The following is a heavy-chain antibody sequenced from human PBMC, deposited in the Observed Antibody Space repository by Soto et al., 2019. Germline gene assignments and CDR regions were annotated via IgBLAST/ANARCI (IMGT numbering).Heavy chain of an antibody. J-gene: IGHJ4*02. Sequence: ASVKVSCKSSTYTYNTHYIHWVRQAPGQGLEWVGVINPSVGSTNYAQKFQGRVTMTRDTSTTTFYMEVTSLTYEDTADYYCVGGSASGVDHWGQGTLVTVSS. CDR2: INPSVGST. CDR1: TYTYNTHY. V-gene: IGHV1-46*02. D-gene: IGHD6-6*01. CDR3: VGGSASGVDH.